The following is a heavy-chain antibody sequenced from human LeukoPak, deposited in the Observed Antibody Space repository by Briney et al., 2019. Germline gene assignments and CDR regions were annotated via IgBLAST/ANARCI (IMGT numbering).Heavy chain of an antibody. CDR1: GYTFTSYD. CDR2: MNPNSGNT. Sequence: ASVKVSCKASGYTFTSYDIKWVRQGTGQGLEWMGWMNPNSGNTGYAQKFQGRVTMIRNTSISTAYMELRSLRSEDTAVYYCARGPRDDSSGFRQGWFDPWGQGTLVTVSS. D-gene: IGHD3-22*01. CDR3: ARGPRDDSSGFRQGWFDP. V-gene: IGHV1-8*01. J-gene: IGHJ5*02.